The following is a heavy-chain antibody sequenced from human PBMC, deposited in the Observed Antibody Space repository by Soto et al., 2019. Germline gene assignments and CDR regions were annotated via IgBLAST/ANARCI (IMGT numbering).Heavy chain of an antibody. V-gene: IGHV4-39*01. D-gene: IGHD5-12*01. CDR2: IYYSGST. J-gene: IGHJ6*02. CDR3: TGGYSGYDPPLYYYGMDV. Sequence: SETLSLTCTVSGGSISSSSYYWGWIRQPPGKGLEWIGSIYYSGSTYYNPSLKSRVTISVDTSKNQFSLKLSSVTAADTAVYYCTGGYSGYDPPLYYYGMDVWGQGTTVTVSS. CDR1: GGSISSSSYY.